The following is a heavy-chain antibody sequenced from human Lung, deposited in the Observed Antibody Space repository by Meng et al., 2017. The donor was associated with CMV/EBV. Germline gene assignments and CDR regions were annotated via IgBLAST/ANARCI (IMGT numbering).Heavy chain of an antibody. CDR3: ARGIVIAVAGTGVDY. CDR2: ISAYNGNT. J-gene: IGHJ4*02. V-gene: IGHV1-18*01. D-gene: IGHD6-19*01. CDR1: GYTFTSYG. Sequence: SXXVSXKASGYTFTSYGISWVRQAPGQGLEWMGWISAYNGNTNYAQKLQGRVTMTTDTSTSTAYMELRSLRSDDTAVYYCARGIVIAVAGTGVDYWGQGTXVTVAS.